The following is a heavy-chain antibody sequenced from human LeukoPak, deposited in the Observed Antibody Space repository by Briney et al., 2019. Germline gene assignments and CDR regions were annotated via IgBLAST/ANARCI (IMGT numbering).Heavy chain of an antibody. Sequence: SETLSLTCTVSGGSISSGSYYWSWIRQPAGKGLEWIGRIYTSGSTNYNPSLKSRVTISVDTSKNQFSLKLSSVTAADTAVYYCALYSSSWIGYWGQGTLVTVSS. D-gene: IGHD6-6*01. CDR2: IYTSGST. CDR1: GGSISSGSYY. CDR3: ALYSSSWIGY. V-gene: IGHV4-61*02. J-gene: IGHJ4*02.